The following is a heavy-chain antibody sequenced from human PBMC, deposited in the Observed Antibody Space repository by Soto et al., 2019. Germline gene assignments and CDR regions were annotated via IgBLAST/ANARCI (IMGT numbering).Heavy chain of an antibody. D-gene: IGHD3-9*01. V-gene: IGHV2-70*01. CDR2: IDWDDDK. CDR1: GFSLSTSGMC. CDR3: ARSYILTGYLEFDY. Sequence: SGPTLVNPTQTLTLTCTFSGFSLSTSGMCVSWIRQPPGKALEWLALIDWDDDKYYSTSLKTRLTISKDTSKNQVVLTMTNMDPVDTATYYCARSYILTGYLEFDYWGQGTLVTVSS. J-gene: IGHJ4*02.